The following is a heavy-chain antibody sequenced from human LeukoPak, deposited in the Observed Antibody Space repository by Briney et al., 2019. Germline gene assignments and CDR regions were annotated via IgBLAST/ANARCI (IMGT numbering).Heavy chain of an antibody. CDR3: VKYPGSGSHFGY. V-gene: IGHV3-23*01. Sequence: PGGSLRLSCATSGFTFSSYAMSWVRQAPGKGLEWVSAISSSGGNTHYADSVKGRFTISRDNSKNTLYLQMNSLRGDDTAVYYCVKYPGSGSHFGYWGQGTLVTVSS. D-gene: IGHD3-10*01. CDR1: GFTFSSYA. CDR2: ISSSGGNT. J-gene: IGHJ4*02.